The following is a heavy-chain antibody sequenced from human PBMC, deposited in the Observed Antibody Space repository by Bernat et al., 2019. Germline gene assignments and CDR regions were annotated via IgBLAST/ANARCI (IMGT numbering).Heavy chain of an antibody. D-gene: IGHD3-10*01. CDR3: ARDPAGYGSAASWFDP. V-gene: IGHV1-69*08. J-gene: IGHJ5*02. CDR2: IIPILGIA. Sequence: QVQLVQSRAEVKKPGSSVKVSCKASGGTFSRYTISWVRQAPGQGLEWMGRIIPILGIANYAQKFQGRVTMTADKSTSTAYMELSSLRSEDTAVYYCARDPAGYGSAASWFDPWGQGTLVTVSS. CDR1: GGTFSRYT.